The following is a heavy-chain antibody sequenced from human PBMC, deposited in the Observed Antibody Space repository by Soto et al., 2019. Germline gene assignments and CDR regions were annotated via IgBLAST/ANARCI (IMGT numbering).Heavy chain of an antibody. CDR2: TYYRSKWYN. CDR3: ARDKRGSSWSGDAFGI. V-gene: IGHV6-1*01. CDR1: GDSVSSNSAA. D-gene: IGHD6-13*01. Sequence: SQTLSLTRAISGDSVSSNSAAWNWIRQSPSRGLEWLGRTYYRSKWYNDYAVSVKSRITINPDTSKNQFSLQLNSVTPEDTAVYYCARDKRGSSWSGDAFGIWGQGTMVTVSS. J-gene: IGHJ3*02.